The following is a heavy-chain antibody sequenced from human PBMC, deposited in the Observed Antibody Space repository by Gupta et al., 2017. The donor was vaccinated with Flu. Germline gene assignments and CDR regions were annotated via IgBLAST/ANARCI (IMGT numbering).Heavy chain of an antibody. Sequence: QLQLKGSGPGLVKPAETLSLSCTVSGGSISTDNYHWALVRQPPGKGLEWIGTIYYSGTTYYNPSLRSRATMSLDTSRNQFSLKVRSVTAADTAVYYCAGGVGYAAFDFWGQGSLVSVSS. D-gene: IGHD2-2*01. CDR1: GGSISTDNYH. V-gene: IGHV4-39*01. CDR3: AGGVGYAAFDF. CDR2: IYYSGTT. J-gene: IGHJ4*02.